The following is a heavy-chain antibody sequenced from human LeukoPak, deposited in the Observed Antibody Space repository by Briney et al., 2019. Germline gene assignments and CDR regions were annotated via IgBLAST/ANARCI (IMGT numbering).Heavy chain of an antibody. CDR3: ARERDYYDSSGYHRLKSLFDY. V-gene: IGHV3-66*01. CDR2: VYSGGDT. D-gene: IGHD3-22*01. J-gene: IGHJ4*02. Sequence: PGGSLRLSCTASGFTVSNNYMSWVRQAPGKGLEWVSVVYSGGDTYYADSVKGRFTISRDTSKNTVYLQMNSLRAEDTAVYYCARERDYYDSSGYHRLKSLFDYWGQGTLVTVSS. CDR1: GFTVSNNY.